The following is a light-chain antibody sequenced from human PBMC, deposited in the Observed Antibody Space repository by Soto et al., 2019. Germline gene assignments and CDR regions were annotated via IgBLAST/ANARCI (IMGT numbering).Light chain of an antibody. J-gene: IGKJ4*01. CDR2: GAS. V-gene: IGKV3-15*01. CDR1: QSMGSN. Sequence: DIVLPPSPSSLSVSPRERATLSCRASQSMGSNLAWYQQKPGQAPRLLIYGASTRATGIPARFSGSGSGTEFTLTITSLQSEDFAVYYCQQRNRWPLTFGGGTKVDIK. CDR3: QQRNRWPLT.